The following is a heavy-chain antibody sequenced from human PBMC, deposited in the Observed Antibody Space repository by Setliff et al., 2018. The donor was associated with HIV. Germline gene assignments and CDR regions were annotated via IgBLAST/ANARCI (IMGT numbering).Heavy chain of an antibody. CDR2: ISDTSATI. J-gene: IGHJ4*02. CDR1: GFSFSDSH. CDR3: AKGRYSSSWYYFDY. V-gene: IGHV3-11*01. Sequence: GGSLRLSCAASGFSFSDSHMSWIRQAPGKGLEWHSYISDTSATISYADSVKGRFTISRDNAKNSLYLQMNSLRAEDMALYYCAKGRYSSSWYYFDYWGQGTLVTVSS. D-gene: IGHD6-13*01.